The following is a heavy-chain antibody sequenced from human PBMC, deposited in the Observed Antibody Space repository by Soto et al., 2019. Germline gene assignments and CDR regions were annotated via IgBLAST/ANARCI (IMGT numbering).Heavy chain of an antibody. CDR3: AAGVGATTRYFDY. Sequence: SVKVSCKASGFTFTSSAVQWVRQARGQRLEWIGWIVVGSGNTNYAQKFQERVTITRDMSTSTAYMELSSLRSEDTAVYYCAAGVGATTRYFDYWGQGTLVTVSS. CDR2: IVVGSGNT. D-gene: IGHD1-26*01. CDR1: GFTFTSSA. V-gene: IGHV1-58*01. J-gene: IGHJ4*02.